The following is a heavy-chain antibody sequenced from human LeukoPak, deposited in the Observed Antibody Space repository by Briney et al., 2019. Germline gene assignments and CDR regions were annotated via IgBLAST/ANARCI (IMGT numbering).Heavy chain of an antibody. D-gene: IGHD3-22*01. CDR1: GGTFSSYA. Sequence: SVKVSCKXSGGTFSSYAISWVRQAPGQGLEWMGGIIPIFGTANYAQKFQGRVTITTDESTSTAYMELSSLRSEDTAVYYCARGDYYDSSGYSLFDYWGQGTLVTVSS. CDR3: ARGDYYDSSGYSLFDY. V-gene: IGHV1-69*05. J-gene: IGHJ4*02. CDR2: IIPIFGTA.